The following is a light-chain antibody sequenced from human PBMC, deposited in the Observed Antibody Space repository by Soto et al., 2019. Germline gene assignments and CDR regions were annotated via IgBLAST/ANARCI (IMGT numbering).Light chain of an antibody. CDR1: SSNIGAGYD. CDR2: GNS. J-gene: IGLJ1*01. V-gene: IGLV1-40*01. Sequence: QSALTQPPSVSGAPGQRVTISCTGSSSNIGAGYDVHWYQQLPGTAPKLLIYGNSNRPSGVPDRFSGSKSGTSASLAITGLQAEDEADYYCQSYDSSLSGYVFGTGTMLTVL. CDR3: QSYDSSLSGYV.